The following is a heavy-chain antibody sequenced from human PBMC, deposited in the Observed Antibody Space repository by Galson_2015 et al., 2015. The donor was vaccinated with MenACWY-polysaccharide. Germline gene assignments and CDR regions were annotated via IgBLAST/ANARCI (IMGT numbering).Heavy chain of an antibody. Sequence: SLRLSCAASGFTFSNFWMTWVRQAPGKGLEWVANIKKDGSEKYYVDSVKGRFTISRDNAPYLQMNSLRAEDTSVYFCARGHYGRDVWGQGTTVTVSS. V-gene: IGHV3-7*01. CDR1: GFTFSNFW. CDR3: ARGHYGRDV. J-gene: IGHJ6*02. CDR2: IKKDGSEK.